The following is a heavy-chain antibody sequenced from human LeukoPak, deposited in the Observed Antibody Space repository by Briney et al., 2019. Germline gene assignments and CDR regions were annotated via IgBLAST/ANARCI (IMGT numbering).Heavy chain of an antibody. J-gene: IGHJ6*02. D-gene: IGHD3-10*01. CDR1: GFTFSSYG. V-gene: IGHV3-33*01. Sequence: GGSLRLSCAASGFTFSSYGMHWVRQAPGKGLEWVAVIWYDGSNKYYADSVKGRFTITRDNSKNTLYLQMNSLRAEDTAVYYCAREETFGYYGSGSYYNPTNYYGMDVWGQGTTVTVSS. CDR3: AREETFGYYGSGSYYNPTNYYGMDV. CDR2: IWYDGSNK.